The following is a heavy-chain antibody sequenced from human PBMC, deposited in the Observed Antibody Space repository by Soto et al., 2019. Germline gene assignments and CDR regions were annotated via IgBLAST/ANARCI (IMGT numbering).Heavy chain of an antibody. CDR2: ISSGSSSI. J-gene: IGHJ6*02. D-gene: IGHD2-2*01. CDR1: GFSFSSNY. V-gene: IGHV3-48*02. CDR3: ARVPASGYQRQYYYYGMDV. Sequence: PGVSLRLSCAASGFSFSSNYMNWVRQAPGKGLEWISYISSGSSSIDYADSVKGRFTISRDNAKNSLYLQMNSLRDEDTAVYYCARVPASGYQRQYYYYGMDVWGQGTTVTVSS.